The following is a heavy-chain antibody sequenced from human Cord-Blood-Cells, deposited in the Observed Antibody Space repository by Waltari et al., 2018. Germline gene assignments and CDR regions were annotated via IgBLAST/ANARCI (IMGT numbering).Heavy chain of an antibody. CDR2: INHSGST. J-gene: IGHJ4*02. Sequence: QVQLQQWGAGLLKPSETLSLTCAVYGGSFSSYYWSWIRQPPGKGLEWIGEINHSGSTNYNPSLKSRVTISVDTSKNQFSLKLSSVTAADTAVYYCARGGTIRRYFDWLYYFDYWGQGTLVTVSS. V-gene: IGHV4-34*01. D-gene: IGHD3-9*01. CDR1: GGSFSSYY. CDR3: ARGGTIRRYFDWLYYFDY.